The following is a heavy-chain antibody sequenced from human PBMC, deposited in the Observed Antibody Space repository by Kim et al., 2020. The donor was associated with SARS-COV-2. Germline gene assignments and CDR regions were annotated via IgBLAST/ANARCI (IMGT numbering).Heavy chain of an antibody. D-gene: IGHD3-10*01. Sequence: GSISSYYWSWIRQPPGKGLEWIGYIYYSGSTNYNPSLKSRVTISVDTSKNQFSLKLSSVTAADTAVYYCARGVPWVRGVIRWFDPWGQGTLAT. CDR2: IYYSGST. CDR1: GSISSYY. CDR3: ARGVPWVRGVIRWFDP. J-gene: IGHJ5*02. V-gene: IGHV4-59*08.